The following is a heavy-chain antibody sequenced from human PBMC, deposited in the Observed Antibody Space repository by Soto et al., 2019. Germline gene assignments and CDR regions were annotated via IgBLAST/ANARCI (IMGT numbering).Heavy chain of an antibody. V-gene: IGHV4-59*01. J-gene: IGHJ3*02. CDR2: IYYSGST. D-gene: IGHD3-22*01. CDR1: GGSISSYY. CDR3: ARGRYYGSIGYSAYSFDI. Sequence: SETLSLTCTVSGGSISSYYWSWIRQPPGKGLEWIGYIYYSGSTNYNPSLKSRVTISVDTSKNQFSLKLSSVTAADTAGYYFARGRYYGSIGYSAYSFDIWGKATMVTVSS.